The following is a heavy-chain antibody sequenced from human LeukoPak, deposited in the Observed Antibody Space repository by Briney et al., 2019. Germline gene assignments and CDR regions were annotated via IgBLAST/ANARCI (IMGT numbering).Heavy chain of an antibody. J-gene: IGHJ4*02. V-gene: IGHV1-2*02. CDR2: INPNSGGT. D-gene: IGHD3-10*01. CDR1: GYTFTGYY. Sequence: ASVKVSCKASGYTFTGYYMHWVRQAPGQGLEWMGWINPNSGGTNYAQKFQGRVTMTRDTSISTAYMELSRLRSDDTAVYYCARDLGGLLWFGESTRFDYWGQGTLVTVSS. CDR3: ARDLGGLLWFGESTRFDY.